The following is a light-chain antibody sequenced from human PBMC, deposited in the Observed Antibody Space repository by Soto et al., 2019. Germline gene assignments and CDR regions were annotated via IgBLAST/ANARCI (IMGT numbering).Light chain of an antibody. Sequence: IVLTQSPGTLSLSPGERATLSCRASQSINYLARYQQKVGQAPRLLIYGASTRATGIPDRFSGSGSGTDFSLTISRLEPEDFAVYYCQHYGSPPTYTFGQGTKLEIK. CDR2: GAS. J-gene: IGKJ2*01. CDR3: QHYGSPPTYT. CDR1: QSINY. V-gene: IGKV3-20*01.